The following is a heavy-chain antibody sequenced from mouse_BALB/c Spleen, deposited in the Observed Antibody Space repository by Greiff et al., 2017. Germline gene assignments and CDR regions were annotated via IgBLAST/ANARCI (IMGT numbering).Heavy chain of an antibody. CDR3: ARSEGLRRGFDY. V-gene: IGHV5-17*02. J-gene: IGHJ2*01. D-gene: IGHD2-2*01. Sequence: EVKLMESGGGLVQPGGSRKLSCAASGFTFSSFGMHWVRQAPEKGLEWVAYISSGSSTIYYADTVKGRFTISRDNPKNTLFLQMTSLRSEDTAMYYCARSEGLRRGFDYWGQGTTLTVSS. CDR1: GFTFSSFG. CDR2: ISSGSSTI.